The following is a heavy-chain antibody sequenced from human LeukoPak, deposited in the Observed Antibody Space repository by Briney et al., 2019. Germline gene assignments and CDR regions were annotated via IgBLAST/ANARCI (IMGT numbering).Heavy chain of an antibody. D-gene: IGHD2-2*01. J-gene: IGHJ4*02. V-gene: IGHV1-2*02. CDR1: GYSFTDYY. CDR2: INPNDGDT. CDR3: ARANFLYCSSSTCLFDY. Sequence: GASVKVSCKASGYSFTDYYMHWVRQAPGQGFEWMGCINPNDGDTNYAQKFQGRVTMPTDTSISTAQMEVSRLRSDDTAVYYCARANFLYCSSSTCLFDYWGQGTLVTVSS.